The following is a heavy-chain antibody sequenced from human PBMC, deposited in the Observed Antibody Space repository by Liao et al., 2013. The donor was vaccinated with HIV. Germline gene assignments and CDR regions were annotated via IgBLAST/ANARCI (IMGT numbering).Heavy chain of an antibody. CDR3: ARGSYYDFWSGVYYFDY. J-gene: IGHJ4*02. Sequence: QVQLQESGPGLVKPSQTLSLTCSVSGGSISSGDYYWTWIRQPPGKGLEWIGYIYYSGGSYYSPSLQSRLTISVDTSKNRFSLKLSSVTAADTAVYYCARGSYYDFWSGVYYFDYWGQGTLVTVSS. CDR1: GGSISSGDYY. CDR2: IYYSGGS. D-gene: IGHD3-3*01. V-gene: IGHV4-30-4*08.